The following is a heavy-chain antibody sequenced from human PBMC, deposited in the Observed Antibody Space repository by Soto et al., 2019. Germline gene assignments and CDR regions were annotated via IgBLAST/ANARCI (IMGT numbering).Heavy chain of an antibody. CDR2: IYYSGST. V-gene: IGHV4-39*01. D-gene: IGHD5-18*01. Sequence: QLQLQESGPGLVKPSETLSLTCTVSGGSISSSSYYWGWIRQPPGKGLEWIGSIYYSGSTYYNPSLTSRVTISVDTSKNQFSLKLSSVTAADTAVYYCARHGKSDTAMALRLFAPSFFDYWGQGTLVTVSS. CDR1: GGSISSSSYY. CDR3: ARHGKSDTAMALRLFAPSFFDY. J-gene: IGHJ4*02.